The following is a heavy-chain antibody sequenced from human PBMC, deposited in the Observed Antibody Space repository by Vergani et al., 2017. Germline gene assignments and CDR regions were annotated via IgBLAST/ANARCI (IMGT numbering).Heavy chain of an antibody. D-gene: IGHD1-26*01. Sequence: QVQLVQSGAEVKKPGASVKVSCKASGYTFTSYDINWVRQATGQGLEWMGWMNPNSGNTGYAQKFQGRVTMTRNTSLSTAYMELSSLRSEDTAVYYCALRPGIVGAIDYWGQGPLVTVSS. CDR3: ALRPGIVGAIDY. J-gene: IGHJ4*02. CDR1: GYTFTSYD. CDR2: MNPNSGNT. V-gene: IGHV1-8*01.